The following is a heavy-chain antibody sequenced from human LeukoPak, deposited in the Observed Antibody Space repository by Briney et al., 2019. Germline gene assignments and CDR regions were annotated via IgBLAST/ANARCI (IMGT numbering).Heavy chain of an antibody. CDR1: GFTFGDYG. D-gene: IGHD6-19*01. V-gene: IGHV3-20*04. CDR3: ARDGASGSYRGDYDY. CDR2: INWNADST. Sequence: GETLSLSCAVSGFTFGDYGMSWVRPPPGKGLEWVAGISAINWNADSTGYADCVTGRFTISTNHAQNSLYLHMNSLRAEDTAFYFCARDGASGSYRGDYDYWGQGTLVTVSS. J-gene: IGHJ4*02.